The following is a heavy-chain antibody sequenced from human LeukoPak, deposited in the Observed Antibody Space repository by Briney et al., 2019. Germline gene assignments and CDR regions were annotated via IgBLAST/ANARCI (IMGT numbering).Heavy chain of an antibody. J-gene: IGHJ4*02. CDR2: IYHSGST. D-gene: IGHD6-13*01. Sequence: SETLSLTCAVSGGSISSSNWWSWVRQPPGKGLEWIGEIYHSGSTNYNPSLKNRVTISVDKSKNQFSLKLSSVTATDTAVYYCARGEIAAAGTLYFDYWGQGTLVTVSS. CDR3: ARGEIAAAGTLYFDY. CDR1: GGSISSSNW. V-gene: IGHV4-4*02.